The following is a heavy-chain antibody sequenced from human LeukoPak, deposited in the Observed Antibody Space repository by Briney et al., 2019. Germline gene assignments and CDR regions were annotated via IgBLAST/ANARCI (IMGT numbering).Heavy chain of an antibody. CDR1: GFTFSSYG. D-gene: IGHD2-15*01. V-gene: IGHV3-30*18. Sequence: GGSLRLSCAASGFTFSSYGMHWVHQAPGKGLEWVAVISYDGSNKYYADSVKGRFTISRDNSKNTLYLQMNSQRAEDMAVYYCAKASSGGSLNYWGQGTLVTVSS. CDR2: ISYDGSNK. J-gene: IGHJ4*02. CDR3: AKASSGGSLNY.